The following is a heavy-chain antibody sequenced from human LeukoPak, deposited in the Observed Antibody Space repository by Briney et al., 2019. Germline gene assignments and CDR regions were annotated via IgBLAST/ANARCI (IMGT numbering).Heavy chain of an antibody. CDR1: GGTFSSYA. Sequence: SVKVSCKASGGTFSSYAISWVRQAPGQGLEWMGGIIPIFGTANYAQKFQGRVTITADESTSTAYMELSSLRSEDTAVYYCASNYYDSSGYYSPAIDYWGQGTLVTVSS. V-gene: IGHV1-69*13. CDR2: IIPIFGTA. D-gene: IGHD3-22*01. J-gene: IGHJ4*02. CDR3: ASNYYDSSGYYSPAIDY.